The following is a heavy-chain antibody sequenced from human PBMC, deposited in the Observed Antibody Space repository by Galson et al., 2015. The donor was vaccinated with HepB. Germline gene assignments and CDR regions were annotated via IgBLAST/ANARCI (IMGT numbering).Heavy chain of an antibody. CDR3: ARVSGTIYYYGMDV. J-gene: IGHJ6*02. V-gene: IGHV6-1*01. CDR1: GDSVSSNSAA. Sequence: CAISGDSVSSNSAAWNWIRHSPSRGLEWLGRTYYRAKWYTDYGVSVKSRITTNPDTSKNQFSLQLTSVTPEDTAVYYCARVSGTIYYYGMDVWGQGTTVTVSS. D-gene: IGHD6-13*01. CDR2: TYYRAKWYT.